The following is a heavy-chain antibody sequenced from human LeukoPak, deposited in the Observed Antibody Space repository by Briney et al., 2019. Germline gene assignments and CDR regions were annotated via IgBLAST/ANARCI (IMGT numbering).Heavy chain of an antibody. V-gene: IGHV1-2*02. CDR3: AREAQWELLRYGY. D-gene: IGHD1-26*01. J-gene: IGHJ4*02. CDR2: INPNSGGT. Sequence: ASVKVSCKASGYPSTSYGLSWVRQVPGQGLEWMGWINPNSGGTNYAQKFQGRVTMTRDTSISTAYMELSRLRSDDTAVYYCAREAQWELLRYGYWGQGTLVTVSS. CDR1: GYPSTSYG.